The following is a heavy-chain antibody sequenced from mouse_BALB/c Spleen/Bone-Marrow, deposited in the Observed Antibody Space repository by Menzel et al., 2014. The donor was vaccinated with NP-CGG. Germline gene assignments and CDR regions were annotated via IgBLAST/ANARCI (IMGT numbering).Heavy chain of an antibody. J-gene: IGHJ1*01. CDR2: INPDSSTI. CDR3: ARLNYYGNLFV. Sequence: VHLQQSGGGLVQPGGSLKLSCAASGFDFSRYWMSWVRQAPGKGLEWIGEINPDSSTINYTPSLKDKFIISRDNAKNTLYLQMSKVRSEDTALYCCARLNYYGNLFVWGAGTTVTGSS. D-gene: IGHD1-1*01. V-gene: IGHV4-1*02. CDR1: GFDFSRYW.